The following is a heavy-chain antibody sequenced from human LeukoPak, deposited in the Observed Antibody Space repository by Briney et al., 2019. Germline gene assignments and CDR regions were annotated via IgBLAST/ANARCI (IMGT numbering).Heavy chain of an antibody. CDR3: AKDGRDNWNYSLLDY. CDR2: ISYDGSNK. V-gene: IGHV3-30*18. Sequence: PGGSLRLSCAASGFTFSSYWMHWVRQAPGKGLEWVAVISYDGSNKYYADSVKGRFTISRDNSKNTLYLQMNSLKAEDTAVYYCAKDGRDNWNYSLLDYWGQGTLVTVSS. D-gene: IGHD1-7*01. CDR1: GFTFSSYW. J-gene: IGHJ4*02.